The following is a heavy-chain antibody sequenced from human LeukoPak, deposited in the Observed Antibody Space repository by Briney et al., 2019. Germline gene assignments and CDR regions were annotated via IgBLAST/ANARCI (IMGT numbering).Heavy chain of an antibody. CDR2: ISGSGGST. V-gene: IGHV3-23*01. CDR1: GFTFSSYA. CDR3: AKDAEVGGYSGYNWFDP. Sequence: GGSLRLSCAASGFTFSSYAMSWVRQAPGKGLEWVSAISGSGGSTYYADSVKGRFTISRDNSKNTLYLQMNSLRAEATAVYYCAKDAEVGGYSGYNWFDPWGQGTLVTVSS. J-gene: IGHJ5*02. D-gene: IGHD5-12*01.